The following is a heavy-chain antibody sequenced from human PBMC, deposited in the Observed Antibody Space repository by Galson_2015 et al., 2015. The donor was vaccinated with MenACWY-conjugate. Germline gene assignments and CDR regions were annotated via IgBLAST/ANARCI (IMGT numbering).Heavy chain of an antibody. J-gene: IGHJ4*02. CDR2: ISTSSSHI. CDR1: GFTFSSYR. V-gene: IGHV3-21*01. CDR3: ARDEMTLQRNDNLDY. Sequence: SLRLSCAASGFTFSSYRMNWVRQAPGKGLEWVSSISTSSSHIYYADSVKGRFTISRDNAKNSLYLQMNSLRAEDTAMYYCARDEMTLQRNDNLDYWGQGTLVTVSS. D-gene: IGHD6-25*01.